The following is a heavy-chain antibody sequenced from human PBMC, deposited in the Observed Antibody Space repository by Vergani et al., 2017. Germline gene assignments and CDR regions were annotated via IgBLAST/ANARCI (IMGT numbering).Heavy chain of an antibody. J-gene: IGHJ6*02. Sequence: EVQLVESGGGLLKPGESLRLSCAASGFSVSDNYMSWVRQAPGKGLEWVSILYVVGTSDYADSVKGRFTVSRDISKNTLHLQLNSLRVEDTAVYFCSYGMDVWGQGTTVTVSS. CDR1: GFSVSDNY. V-gene: IGHV3-66*01. CDR2: LYVVGTS. CDR3: SYGMDV.